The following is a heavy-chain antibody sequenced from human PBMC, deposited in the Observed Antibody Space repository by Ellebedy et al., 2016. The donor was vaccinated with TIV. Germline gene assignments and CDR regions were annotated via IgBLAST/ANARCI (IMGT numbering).Heavy chain of an antibody. V-gene: IGHV3-53*01. CDR2: TYIGGGI. CDR3: ARVNSDLWRGYVD. J-gene: IGHJ1*01. D-gene: IGHD3-3*01. CDR1: GFTVTNSY. Sequence: GGSLRLSCEASGFTVTNSYMTWVRQAPGKGLEWVSVTYIGGGIYYADSIKGRFSISRDSFKDTLYLQMNSLRVEDTAVYYCARVNSDLWRGYVDWGQGTRVTVSP.